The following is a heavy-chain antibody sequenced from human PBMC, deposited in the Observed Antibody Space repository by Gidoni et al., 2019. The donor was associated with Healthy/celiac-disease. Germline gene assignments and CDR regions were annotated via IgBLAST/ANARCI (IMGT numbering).Heavy chain of an antibody. CDR1: AGSISSYY. J-gene: IGHJ3*02. Sequence: QVQLQESGPGLVKPSETLSLTCTVSAGSISSYYWSWIRQPPGKGLEWIGYIYYSGSTNYNPSLKSRVTISVDTSKNQFSLKLSSVTAADTAVYYCARDRRGAHDAFDIWGQGTMVTVSS. CDR2: IYYSGST. V-gene: IGHV4-59*01. CDR3: ARDRRGAHDAFDI.